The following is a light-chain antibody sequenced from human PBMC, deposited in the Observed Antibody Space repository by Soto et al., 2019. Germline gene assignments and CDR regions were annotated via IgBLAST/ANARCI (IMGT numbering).Light chain of an antibody. Sequence: QLTQSPSSLSASVGDRVTITCRASQDISSYLAWYQQIPGKAPKLLIYGASSLLSGVPSRFSGSGSGTDFTLTISNLQPEDFATYYCQQFNSYSFTFGPGTKVEIK. J-gene: IGKJ3*01. CDR2: GAS. CDR1: QDISSY. CDR3: QQFNSYSFT. V-gene: IGKV1-9*01.